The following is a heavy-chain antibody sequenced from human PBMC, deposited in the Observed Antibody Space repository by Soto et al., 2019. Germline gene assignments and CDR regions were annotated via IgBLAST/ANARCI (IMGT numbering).Heavy chain of an antibody. V-gene: IGHV1-69*13. Sequence: SVQVSCKASRGTFSRYAISWVRQAPGQGLEWMGGIIPIFGTANYAQKFQGRVTITAYEATSTDYMELSSLRSKDTDVYDCAREDPRWYDFWSCYYIMDDWGQGTLVTVSS. D-gene: IGHD3-3*01. CDR1: RGTFSRYA. CDR2: IIPIFGTA. J-gene: IGHJ4*02. CDR3: AREDPRWYDFWSCYYIMDD.